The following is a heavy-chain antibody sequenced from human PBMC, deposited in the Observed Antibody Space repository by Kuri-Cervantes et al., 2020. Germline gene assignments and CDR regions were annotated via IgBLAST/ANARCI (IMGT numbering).Heavy chain of an antibody. V-gene: IGHV3-23*01. Sequence: GESLKISCAASGFTFSSYAMSWVRQAPGKGLEWVSAISGSGGSTYYADPVKGRFTISRDNAKNSLFLQMNSLRAEDTAVYYCAREGGVQLRLRKFDYWGQGTLVTVSS. CDR3: AREGGVQLRLRKFDY. D-gene: IGHD5-18*01. CDR2: ISGSGGST. J-gene: IGHJ4*02. CDR1: GFTFSSYA.